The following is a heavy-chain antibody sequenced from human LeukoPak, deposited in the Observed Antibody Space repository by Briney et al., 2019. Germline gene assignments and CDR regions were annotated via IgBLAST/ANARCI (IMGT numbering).Heavy chain of an antibody. CDR3: AKMYGDYVRLEY. J-gene: IGHJ4*02. CDR2: LTPSNGHR. Sequence: GASVKASCKASGYSFTIFGITWVRQAPGQGLEWMGWLTPSNGHRKYAQKFQGRVTMTTDKSTSPATMGLRSLGSEDTAVNSCAKMYGDYVRLEYWGQGTLATVS. D-gene: IGHD3-10*02. V-gene: IGHV1-18*01. CDR1: GYSFTIFG.